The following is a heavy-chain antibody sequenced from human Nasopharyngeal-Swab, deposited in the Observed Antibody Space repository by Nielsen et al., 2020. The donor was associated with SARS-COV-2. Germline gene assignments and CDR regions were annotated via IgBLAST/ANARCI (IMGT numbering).Heavy chain of an antibody. V-gene: IGHV1-69*06. CDR2: IIPIFGTA. J-gene: IGHJ6*02. D-gene: IGHD2-15*01. CDR1: AGTFSSYA. CDR3: AGSVVVAAWGMDV. Sequence: SVKISCKASAGTFSSYAISWVRQAPAQGLEWMGAIIPIFGTANYAQKFQGRVTITADNSTSTAYMQLSSLRSEDTAVYYCAGSVVVAAWGMDVWGQGTTVTVSS.